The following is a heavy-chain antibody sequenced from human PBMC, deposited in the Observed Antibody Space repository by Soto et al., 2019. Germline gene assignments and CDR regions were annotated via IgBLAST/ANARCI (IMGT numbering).Heavy chain of an antibody. D-gene: IGHD3-10*01. CDR1: GYTFSSIG. CDR3: ARDLDGSGNYYTDY. V-gene: IGHV1-18*01. CDR2: ISPYKGNT. J-gene: IGHJ4*02. Sequence: QVQLVQSGAAVKKPGASVKVSCKASGYTFSSIGISWVRQAPGQGLEWMGWISPYKGNTYYAQRLQGRVTMTTDTSTSKAYMELRSLRSDDTAVYYCARDLDGSGNYYTDYWGQGTLVTVSS.